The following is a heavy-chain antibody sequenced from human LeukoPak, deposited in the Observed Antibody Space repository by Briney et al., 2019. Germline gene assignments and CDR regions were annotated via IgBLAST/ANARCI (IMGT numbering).Heavy chain of an antibody. CDR1: GGSISSGDYY. CDR3: ARDCLDSGCYYYGMDV. Sequence: EPSETLSLTCTVSGGSISSGDYYWSWIRQPPGKGLEWIGYIYYSGSTYYNPSLKSRVTISVDTSKNQFSLKLSSVTAADTAVYYCARDCLDSGCYYYGMDVWGQGTTVTVSS. D-gene: IGHD3-22*01. CDR2: IYYSGST. V-gene: IGHV4-30-4*01. J-gene: IGHJ6*02.